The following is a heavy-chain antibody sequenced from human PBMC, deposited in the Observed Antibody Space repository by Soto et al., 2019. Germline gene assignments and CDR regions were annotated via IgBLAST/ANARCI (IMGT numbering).Heavy chain of an antibody. Sequence: TGGSLRLSCAASGFTFSDHWMNWVRQAPGKGLEWIGNIRPDGSTKNYVDSVKGRFTISRDNAKNSLYLQMNSLRAEDTALYYCAKLEGAFDIWGQGTMVTVSS. CDR3: AKLEGAFDI. J-gene: IGHJ3*02. CDR2: IRPDGSTK. CDR1: GFTFSDHW. V-gene: IGHV3-7*05.